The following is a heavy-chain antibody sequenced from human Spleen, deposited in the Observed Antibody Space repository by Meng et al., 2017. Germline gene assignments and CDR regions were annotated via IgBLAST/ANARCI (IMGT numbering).Heavy chain of an antibody. Sequence: GESLKISCAASGFTFSSYAMSWVRQAPGKGLEWVSAISGSGGSTYYADSVKGRFTISRDNAKNSLYLQINSLRAEDTAVYYCARDRSCRSGSCNFPFDYWGQGTQVTGAS. J-gene: IGHJ4*02. CDR2: ISGSGGST. V-gene: IGHV3-23*01. D-gene: IGHD2-15*01. CDR1: GFTFSSYA. CDR3: ARDRSCRSGSCNFPFDY.